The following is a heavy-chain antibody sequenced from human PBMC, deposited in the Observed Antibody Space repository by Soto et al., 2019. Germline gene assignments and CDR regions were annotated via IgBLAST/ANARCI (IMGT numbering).Heavy chain of an antibody. CDR2: IKQDGSEK. CDR3: ARDTYYYDSSGYYFHAFDS. D-gene: IGHD3-22*01. J-gene: IGHJ3*02. V-gene: IGHV3-7*05. CDR1: GFTFSNYW. Sequence: PGGSLRLSCAASGFTFSNYWMSWVRQAPGKGLEWVANIKQDGSEKYYVDSVKGRFTISRDNAKNSLYLQMNSLRAEDTAVYYCARDTYYYDSSGYYFHAFDSWGQGTMVTVSS.